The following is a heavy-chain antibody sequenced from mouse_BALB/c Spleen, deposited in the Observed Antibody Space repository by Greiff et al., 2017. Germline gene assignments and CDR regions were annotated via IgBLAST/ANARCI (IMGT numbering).Heavy chain of an antibody. CDR3: ARGAGNFDY. V-gene: IGHV5-17*02. J-gene: IGHJ2*01. Sequence: EVKLVESGGGLVQPGGSRKLSCAASGFTFSSFGMHWVRQAPEKGLEWVAYISSGSSTIYYADTVKGRFTISRDNPKNTLFLQMTSLRSEDTAMYYCARGAGNFDYWGQGTTLTVSS. CDR2: ISSGSSTI. D-gene: IGHD3-3*01. CDR1: GFTFSSFG.